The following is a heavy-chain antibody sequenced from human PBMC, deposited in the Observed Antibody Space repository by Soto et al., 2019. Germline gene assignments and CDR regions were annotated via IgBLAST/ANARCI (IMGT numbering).Heavy chain of an antibody. CDR2: INPSGGST. V-gene: IGHV1-46*03. D-gene: IGHD3-22*01. Sequence: ASVKVSCKASGYTFTSYYMHWVRQAPGQGLEWMGIINPSGGSTSYAQKFQGRVTMTRDTSTSTVYMELSSLRSEDTAVYYCASGYDSSGYYTVSSDYWGQGTLVTVSS. J-gene: IGHJ4*02. CDR1: GYTFTSYY. CDR3: ASGYDSSGYYTVSSDY.